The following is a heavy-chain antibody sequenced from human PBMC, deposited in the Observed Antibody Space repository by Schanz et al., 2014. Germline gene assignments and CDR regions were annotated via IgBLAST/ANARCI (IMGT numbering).Heavy chain of an antibody. CDR1: GFTFRSYG. CDR2: IWFDGNNK. V-gene: IGHV3-33*08. CDR3: ARRITGTHHNPYYHGMDV. Sequence: VHLVESGGGVVRPGRSVRLSCVASGFTFRSYGMHWVRQAPGKGLEWVAVIWFDGNNKYYADSVKGRFTISRDNSKNTLYLQMNSLRAEDTAVYYCARRITGTHHNPYYHGMDVWGQGTTVTVSS. D-gene: IGHD1-20*01. J-gene: IGHJ6*02.